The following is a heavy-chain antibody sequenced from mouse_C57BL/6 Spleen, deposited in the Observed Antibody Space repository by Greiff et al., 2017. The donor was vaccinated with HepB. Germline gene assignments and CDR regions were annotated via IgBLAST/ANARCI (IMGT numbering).Heavy chain of an antibody. D-gene: IGHD2-1*01. V-gene: IGHV3-6*01. CDR3: ARVALLSFYFDY. Sequence: EVKLQESGPGLVKPSQSLSLTCSVTGYSITSGYYWNWIRQFPGNKLEWMGYISYDGSNNYNPSLKNRISITRDTSKNQFFLKLNSVTTEDTATYYCARVALLSFYFDYWGQGTTLTVSS. CDR2: ISYDGSN. J-gene: IGHJ2*01. CDR1: GYSITSGYY.